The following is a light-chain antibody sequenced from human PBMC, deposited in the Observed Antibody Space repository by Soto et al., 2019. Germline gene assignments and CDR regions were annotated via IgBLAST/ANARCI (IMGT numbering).Light chain of an antibody. V-gene: IGKV3-20*01. J-gene: IGKJ2*01. Sequence: EIVLTQSPGTLSLSPGEGGTLSCRASQSISSSYLAWYQQKPGQSPRLLIYAASSRATGIPDRFSGSGSGTDFTLTISRLEPEDFAGYYRRLYGGSRMFSFGQGTKLEIK. CDR2: AAS. CDR1: QSISSSY. CDR3: RLYGGSRMFS.